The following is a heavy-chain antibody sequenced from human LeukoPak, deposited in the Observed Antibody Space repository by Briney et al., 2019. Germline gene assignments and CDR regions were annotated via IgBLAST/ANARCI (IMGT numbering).Heavy chain of an antibody. CDR2: ISYSGST. J-gene: IGHJ4*02. Sequence: SETLSLTCTVSGGSISNYYWSWIRQPPGKGLEWIGYISYSGSTNYNPSLNSRITISVDTSKNQFSLKLSSVIAADTALYYCARHGGFQPPALYWGQGTLVTVSS. CDR3: ARHGGFQPPALY. CDR1: GGSISNYY. V-gene: IGHV4-59*01.